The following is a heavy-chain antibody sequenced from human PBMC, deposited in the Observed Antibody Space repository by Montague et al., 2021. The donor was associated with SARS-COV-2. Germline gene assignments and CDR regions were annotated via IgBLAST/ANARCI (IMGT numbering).Heavy chain of an antibody. V-gene: IGHV4-39*01. CDR2: IYYSGST. CDR1: GGSISSSSYD. Sequence: SETLSLTCTVSGGSISSSSYDWGWIRQPPGKGLEWIGSIYYSGSTYYNPSLKSRVTISVDTSKNQFSLKLSSVTAADTAVYYCARHFKVTFVRWLQPRGGFDYWGQGTLVTVSS. CDR3: ARHFKVTFVRWLQPRGGFDY. D-gene: IGHD5-24*01. J-gene: IGHJ4*02.